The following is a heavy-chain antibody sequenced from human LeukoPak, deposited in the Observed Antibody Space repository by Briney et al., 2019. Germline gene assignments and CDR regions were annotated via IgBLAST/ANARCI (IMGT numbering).Heavy chain of an antibody. CDR2: ICYSWST. Sequence: SETLSLTCTVSVGSISSYYWSWIRQPPGKGLEWIGYICYSWSTNYNPSLKSRVTISVDTSKNQFSLKLSSVTAADTAVYYCARAGIAVAGKPPKKWGQGTLVTVSS. J-gene: IGHJ4*02. D-gene: IGHD6-19*01. CDR1: VGSISSYY. CDR3: ARAGIAVAGKPPKK. V-gene: IGHV4-59*12.